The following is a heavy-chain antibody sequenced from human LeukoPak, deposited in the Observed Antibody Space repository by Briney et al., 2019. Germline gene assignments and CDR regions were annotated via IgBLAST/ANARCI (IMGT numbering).Heavy chain of an antibody. CDR2: INHSGST. V-gene: IGHV4-34*01. CDR3: ARGGNRYFDY. Sequence: PSETLSLTCAVYGESFSGYYWSGIRQPPGKGLEWIGDINHSGSTNYNPSLKSRVTISVDTSKNQFSLKLRSVTAADTAVFYCARGGNRYFDYWGQGDLVTVSS. CDR1: GESFSGYY. J-gene: IGHJ4*02.